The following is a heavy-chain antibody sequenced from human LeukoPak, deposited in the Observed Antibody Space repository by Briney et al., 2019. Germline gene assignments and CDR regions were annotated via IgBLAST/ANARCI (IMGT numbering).Heavy chain of an antibody. Sequence: KPSETLSLTCTVSGGSISSYYWSWIRQPPGKGLEWIGYIYYSGSTNYNPSLKSRVTISVDTSKNQFSLKLSSVTAADTAVYYCAGGSPYDSSGNFDYWGQGTLVTVSS. J-gene: IGHJ4*02. CDR1: GGSISSYY. D-gene: IGHD3-22*01. CDR2: IYYSGST. V-gene: IGHV4-59*01. CDR3: AGGSPYDSSGNFDY.